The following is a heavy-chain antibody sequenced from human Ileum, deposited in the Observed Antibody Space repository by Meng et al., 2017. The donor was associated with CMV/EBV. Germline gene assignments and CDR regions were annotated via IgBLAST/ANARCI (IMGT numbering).Heavy chain of an antibody. CDR2: IIPILGTA. D-gene: IGHD6-6*01. Sequence: SVKVSCKASGGTYSRYAISWVRQAPGQGLEWMGGIIPILGTANYAQKFQGRVTITTDESTSIVYMEVSSLRSEDTAVYYCARDLFEYSRLGPLSNWGEGTLVT. CDR3: ARDLFEYSRLGPLSN. CDR1: GGTYSRYA. V-gene: IGHV1-69*05. J-gene: IGHJ4*02.